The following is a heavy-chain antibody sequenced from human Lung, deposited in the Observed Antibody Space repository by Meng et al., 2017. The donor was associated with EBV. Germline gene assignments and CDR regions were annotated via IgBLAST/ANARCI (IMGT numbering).Heavy chain of an antibody. D-gene: IGHD4-23*01. V-gene: IGHV4-39*01. CDR2: QCHADDT. CDR1: GGPISRTGTC. J-gene: IGHJ4*02. Sequence: HRRLRGPGPGLGKPSETLSLPWTVPGGPISRTGTCGGWIRQPPGKGLEWIGSQCHADDTYYNPSLMGRVTISVDTSKNQVSLKLTSVTAADTSIYYCARHTFSGNPGGIDSWGQGILVTVSS. CDR3: ARHTFSGNPGGIDS.